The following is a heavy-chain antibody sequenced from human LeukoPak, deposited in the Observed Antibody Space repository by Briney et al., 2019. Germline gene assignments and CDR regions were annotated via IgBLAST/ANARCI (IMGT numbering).Heavy chain of an antibody. CDR1: GFTVSTSV. J-gene: IGHJ4*02. CDR2: ILYDGRTT. CDR3: AREILGSAFSFDY. Sequence: GNSLRLSCAASGFTVSTSVMHWVRQAPGKGLEWVAVILYDGRTTNYAESVRGRFTISRDTSENTLYLQMNNLRPEDTAIYYCAREILGSAFSFDYWGQGTLVTVSS. D-gene: IGHD1-26*01. V-gene: IGHV3-30*03.